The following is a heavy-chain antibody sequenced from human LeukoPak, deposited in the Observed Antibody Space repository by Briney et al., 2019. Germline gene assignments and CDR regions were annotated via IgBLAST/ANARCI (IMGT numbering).Heavy chain of an antibody. Sequence: PGGSLRLSCAASWFNFSTHAMSWGRQTPEKGLEWVSAISGSSGSTYYADSVKGRFTISRDNSKNTLYLQMNSLRAEDTAVYHCHKVTGFGEYFLFFYSGQGTLVTVSS. V-gene: IGHV3-23*01. D-gene: IGHD3-10*01. CDR1: WFNFSTHA. CDR3: HKVTGFGEYFLFFY. CDR2: ISGSSGST. J-gene: IGHJ4*02.